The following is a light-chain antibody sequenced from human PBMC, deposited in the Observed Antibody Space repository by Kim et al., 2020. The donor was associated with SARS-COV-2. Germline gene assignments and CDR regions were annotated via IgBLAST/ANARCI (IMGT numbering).Light chain of an antibody. V-gene: IGLV3-19*01. J-gene: IGLJ1*01. CDR1: SLRSYY. Sequence: GQTVRITCQGDSLRSYYASWYQQKPGQAPVLVIYGKNNRPSGIPDRFSGSSSGNTASLTITGAQAEDEADYYCNSRDSSGNHYVFGTGTKVTVL. CDR2: GKN. CDR3: NSRDSSGNHYV.